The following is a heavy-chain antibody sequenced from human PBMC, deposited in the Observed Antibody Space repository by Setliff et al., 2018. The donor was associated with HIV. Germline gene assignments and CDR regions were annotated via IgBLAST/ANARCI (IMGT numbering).Heavy chain of an antibody. V-gene: IGHV1-46*01. D-gene: IGHD3-16*01. CDR1: GYIFVNYY. J-gene: IGHJ4*02. CDR3: ARGPGAFGGTSVQNFDY. Sequence: ASVKVSCKASGYIFVNYYIHFVRQAPGQGLEWMGLINPSGGSTTYAQKFQGRVTFIRDTSASTAYMELSSLRSEDTAVYYCARGPGAFGGTSVQNFDYWGQGTLVTVSS. CDR2: INPSGGST.